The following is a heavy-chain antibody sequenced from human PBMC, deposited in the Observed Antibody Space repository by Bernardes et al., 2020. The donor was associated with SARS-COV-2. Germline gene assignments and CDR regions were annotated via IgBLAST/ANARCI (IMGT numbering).Heavy chain of an antibody. Sequence: SETLSLTCAVSGGSISSSNWWSWVRQPPGKGLEWIGEIYHSGSTNYNPSLKSRVTISVDKSKNQFSLKLSSVTAADTAVYYCARDRGQLETGGWFDPWGQGTLVTVSS. J-gene: IGHJ5*02. CDR1: GGSISSSNW. CDR2: IYHSGST. D-gene: IGHD1-1*01. V-gene: IGHV4-4*02. CDR3: ARDRGQLETGGWFDP.